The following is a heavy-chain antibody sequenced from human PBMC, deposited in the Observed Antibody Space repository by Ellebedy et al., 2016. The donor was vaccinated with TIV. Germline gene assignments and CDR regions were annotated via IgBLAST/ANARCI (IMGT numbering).Heavy chain of an antibody. CDR2: IWYDGTTK. J-gene: IGHJ4*02. V-gene: IGHV3-33*01. D-gene: IGHD3/OR15-3a*01. Sequence: PGGSLRLSCATSGFTFGGYGIHWVRQAPGKGLEWVAVIWYDGTTKYYIDSVKGRFSISRDSSKNTVDLQMNSLRAEDTATYYCAMPKRGLVTFDNWGQGTLVTVSS. CDR3: AMPKRGLVTFDN. CDR1: GFTFGGYG.